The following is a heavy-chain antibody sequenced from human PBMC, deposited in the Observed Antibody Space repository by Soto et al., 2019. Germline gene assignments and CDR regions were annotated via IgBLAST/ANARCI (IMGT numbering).Heavy chain of an antibody. CDR2: IIPIFGTA. D-gene: IGHD3-22*01. CDR3: ATYYYDSSGYPNPPTAYYFDY. Sequence: QVQLVQSGAEVQKPGSSVKVSCKASGGTFSSYAISWVRQAPGQGLEWMGGIIPIFGTANYAQKFQGRVTITADESTSTAYMELSSLRSEDTAVYYCATYYYDSSGYPNPPTAYYFDYWGQGTLVTVSS. V-gene: IGHV1-69*01. J-gene: IGHJ4*02. CDR1: GGTFSSYA.